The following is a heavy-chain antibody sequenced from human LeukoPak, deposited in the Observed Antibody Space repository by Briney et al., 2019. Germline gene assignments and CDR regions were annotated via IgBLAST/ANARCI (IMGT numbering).Heavy chain of an antibody. Sequence: GPVKVSCKASGYTFTSYGISWVRQAPGQGLEWMGWISAYNGNTNYAQKLQGRVTMTTDKSTSTAYMELSSLRSEDTAVYYCAREPGIGYYYYMDVWGKGTTVTVSS. CDR2: ISAYNGNT. CDR1: GYTFTSYG. J-gene: IGHJ6*03. D-gene: IGHD6-13*01. V-gene: IGHV1-18*01. CDR3: AREPGIGYYYYMDV.